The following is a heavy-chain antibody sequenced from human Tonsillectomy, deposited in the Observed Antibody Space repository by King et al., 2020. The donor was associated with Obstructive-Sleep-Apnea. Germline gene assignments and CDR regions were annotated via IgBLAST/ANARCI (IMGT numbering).Heavy chain of an antibody. CDR2: IYYSGST. J-gene: IGHJ5*02. CDR1: GGSISSGGYS. Sequence: QLQESGPGLVKPSQTLSLTCAVSGGSISSGGYSCSWIRQPPGKGLEWMGYIYYSGSTYYNPSPKSRDTISVDTSKNQFSLMLRSVTAADTSVYYCARAPYCSSTSCYRGGSDWFDPWGQGTLVTVSS. V-gene: IGHV4-30-4*07. CDR3: ARAPYCSSTSCYRGGSDWFDP. D-gene: IGHD2-2*02.